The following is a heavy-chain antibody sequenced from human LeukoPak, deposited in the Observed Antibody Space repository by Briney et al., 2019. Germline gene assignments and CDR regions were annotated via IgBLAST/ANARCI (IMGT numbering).Heavy chain of an antibody. Sequence: SETLSLTCAVYGGSFSGYYWSWIRQPPGKGLEWIGEINHSGSTNYSPSLKSRVTISVDTSKNQFSLKLSSVTAADTAVYYCARTGRYDNWFDPWGQGTLVTVSS. CDR1: GGSFSGYY. CDR3: ARTGRYDNWFDP. J-gene: IGHJ5*02. D-gene: IGHD3-16*01. V-gene: IGHV4-34*01. CDR2: INHSGST.